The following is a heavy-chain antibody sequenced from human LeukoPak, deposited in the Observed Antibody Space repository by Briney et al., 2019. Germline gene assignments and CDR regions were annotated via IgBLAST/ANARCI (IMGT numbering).Heavy chain of an antibody. CDR1: GYTFTGYY. D-gene: IGHD3-22*01. CDR2: INPNSGAT. J-gene: IGHJ4*02. CDR3: AKDFYYDSRGYFSSIDF. V-gene: IGHV1-2*02. Sequence: ASVKVSCKASGYTFTGYYMHWVRQAPGQGLEWMGWINPNSGATKYAQKFQGRVTMTRDTSITAVYMELSSLRSDDTAVYFCAKDFYYDSRGYFSSIDFWGQGSLVTVSS.